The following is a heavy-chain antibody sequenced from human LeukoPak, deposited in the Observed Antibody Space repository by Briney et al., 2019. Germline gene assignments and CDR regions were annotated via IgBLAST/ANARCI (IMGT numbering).Heavy chain of an antibody. D-gene: IGHD6-19*01. J-gene: IGHJ3*02. V-gene: IGHV4-59*01. CDR2: IYYSGST. CDR1: GGSISSYY. CDR3: ARAVADTPRGDAFDI. Sequence: SETLSLTCTVSGGSISSYYWSWIRQPPGKGLEWIGYIYYSGSTNYNPSLKSRVTIPVDTSKNQFSLKLSSVTAADTAVYYCARAVADTPRGDAFDIWGQGTMVTVSS.